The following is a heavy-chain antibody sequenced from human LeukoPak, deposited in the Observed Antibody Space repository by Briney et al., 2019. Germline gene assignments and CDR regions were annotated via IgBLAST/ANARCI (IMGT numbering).Heavy chain of an antibody. V-gene: IGHV3-23*01. D-gene: IGHD3-10*01. CDR2: ISGSGGST. J-gene: IGHJ6*03. CDR1: GFTFSSYA. CDR3: AKAPKGSGSYYYHYYMDV. Sequence: GGSLRLSCAASGFTFSSYAMSWVRQAPGKGLEWVSAISGSGGSTYYADSVKGRFTISRDNSKNTLYLQMNSLRAEDAAVYYCAKAPKGSGSYYYHYYMDVWGKGTTVTVSS.